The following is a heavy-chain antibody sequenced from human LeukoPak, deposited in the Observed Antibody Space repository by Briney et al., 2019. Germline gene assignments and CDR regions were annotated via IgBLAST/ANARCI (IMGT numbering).Heavy chain of an antibody. J-gene: IGHJ4*02. CDR2: IYYSGST. CDR3: ARAGGSGSIDY. V-gene: IGHV4-59*11. CDR1: GGSISSHY. Sequence: SETLSLTCTVSGGSISSHYWSWIRQPPGKGLEWIGYIYYSGSTNYNPSLKSRVTISVDTSKNQFSLKLSSVTAADTAVYYCARAGGSGSIDYWGQGTLVTVSS. D-gene: IGHD3-10*01.